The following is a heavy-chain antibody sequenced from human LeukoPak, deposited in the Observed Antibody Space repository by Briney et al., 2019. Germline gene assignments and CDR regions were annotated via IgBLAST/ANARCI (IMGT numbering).Heavy chain of an antibody. V-gene: IGHV3-15*01. D-gene: IGHD2-2*01. CDR1: GFTFSNAW. J-gene: IGHJ4*02. CDR3: TTDMKIVVVPPAFGGIDY. Sequence: GGSLRLSCAASGFTFSNAWMSWVRQAPGKGLEWVGLIKSKTDGGTTAYAAPVKGRFTISRDDSKNTLYLQMNSLNTENTAVYYCTTDMKIVVVPPAFGGIDYWGQGALVTVSS. CDR2: IKSKTDGGTT.